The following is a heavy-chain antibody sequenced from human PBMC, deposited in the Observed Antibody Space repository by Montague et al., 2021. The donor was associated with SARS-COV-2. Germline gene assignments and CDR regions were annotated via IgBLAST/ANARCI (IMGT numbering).Heavy chain of an antibody. J-gene: IGHJ4*02. Sequence: TLSLTCSVSGHSIGSGSYYWSWIRRAAGEGLEWIGRIYTSGRTDYNPSLINRVIISLDTSKNQFSLKLSSLTTADTGVYYCARAPDDYGTFGYWGQGIPVIVFS. D-gene: IGHD4-17*01. CDR1: GHSIGSGSYY. CDR2: IYTSGRT. CDR3: ARAPDDYGTFGY. V-gene: IGHV4-61*02.